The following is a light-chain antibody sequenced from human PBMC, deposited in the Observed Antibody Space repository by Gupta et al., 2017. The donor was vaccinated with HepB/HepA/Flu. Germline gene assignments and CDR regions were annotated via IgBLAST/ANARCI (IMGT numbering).Light chain of an antibody. J-gene: IGLJ1*01. CDR2: GNS. CDR3: QSYDSTLNGYV. CDR1: SSDIAATYD. Sequence: QSVLTQPPPVSGAPGQRVTISCTGGSSDIAATYDVHWYQQVPGTAPKLLIYGNSNRPSGVPDRFSGSKSGTSASLAISGLQAEDEAHYYCQSYDSTLNGYVFGTGTEVTVL. V-gene: IGLV1-40*01.